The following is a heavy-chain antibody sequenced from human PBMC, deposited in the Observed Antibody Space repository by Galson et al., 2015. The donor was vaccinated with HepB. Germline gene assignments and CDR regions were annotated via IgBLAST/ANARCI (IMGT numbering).Heavy chain of an antibody. D-gene: IGHD6-19*01. V-gene: IGHV4-59*08. J-gene: IGHJ6*02. CDR1: GGSISSNY. CDR3: ARYREWLAFYGMDV. Sequence: ETLSLTCTVSGGSISSNYCSWIRQPPARGLGWIGYVYYSGSTNYNPPLKSRVTISVDTPKNQFSLKLRSVTAADTAVYYCARYREWLAFYGMDVWGQGTTVTVSS. CDR2: VYYSGST.